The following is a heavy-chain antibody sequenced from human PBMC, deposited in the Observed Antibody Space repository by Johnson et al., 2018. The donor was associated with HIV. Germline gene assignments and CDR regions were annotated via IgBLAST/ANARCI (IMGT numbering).Heavy chain of an antibody. V-gene: IGHV3-30*18. CDR2: ISYDGSNK. CDR1: GFTFSSYG. CDR3: AKEGWAAAQEGWGAFDI. J-gene: IGHJ3*02. Sequence: QVLLVESGGGVVQPGGSLRLSCAASGFTFSSYGMHWVRQAPGKGLEWVAVISYDGSNKYYADSVKGRFTISRDNSKNTLYLQMNSLRAEDTAVYYCAKEGWAAAQEGWGAFDIWGQGTMVTVSS. D-gene: IGHD6-13*01.